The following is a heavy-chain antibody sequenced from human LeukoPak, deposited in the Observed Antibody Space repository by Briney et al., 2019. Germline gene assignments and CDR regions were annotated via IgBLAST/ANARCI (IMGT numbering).Heavy chain of an antibody. CDR3: ARVDNYDSSALDY. V-gene: IGHV4-39*07. Sequence: SETLSLTCTVSGGSISSSSYYWGWIRQPPGKGLEWIGSIYYSGSTYYNPSLKSRVTISVDTSKNQFSLKRSSVTAADTAVYYCARVDNYDSSALDYWGQGTLVTVSS. J-gene: IGHJ4*02. CDR1: GGSISSSSYY. CDR2: IYYSGST. D-gene: IGHD3-22*01.